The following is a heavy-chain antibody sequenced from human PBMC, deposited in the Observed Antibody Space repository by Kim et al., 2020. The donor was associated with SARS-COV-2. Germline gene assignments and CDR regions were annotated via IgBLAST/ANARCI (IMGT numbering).Heavy chain of an antibody. CDR3: ARFQHGSGSYLDPFDI. CDR2: MHYSGRA. V-gene: IGHV4-59*01. Sequence: SETLSLTCTVSGGCLSPYYWSWIRQPPGKGLEWIGYMHYSGRANYIPSLKSRVAISVDTSKNHFSLNLTSVTAADTAKYFCARFQHGSGSYLDPFDIWGQGTLVTVPS. D-gene: IGHD3-10*01. J-gene: IGHJ3*02. CDR1: GGCLSPYY.